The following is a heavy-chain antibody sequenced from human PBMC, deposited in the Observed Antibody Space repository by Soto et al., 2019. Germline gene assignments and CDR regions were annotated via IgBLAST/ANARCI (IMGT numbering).Heavy chain of an antibody. Sequence: QVQLVESGGGVVQPGRSLRLSCAASGFTFSSYGMHWVRQAPGKGLEWVAVIWYDGSNKYYADSVKGRFTISRDNSKNTLYLQMNRLGAGGTAGDYCAREGLSLGLLWGQGTLVTVSS. D-gene: IGHD1-26*01. CDR1: GFTFSSYG. CDR3: AREGLSLGLL. J-gene: IGHJ4*02. V-gene: IGHV3-33*01. CDR2: IWYDGSNK.